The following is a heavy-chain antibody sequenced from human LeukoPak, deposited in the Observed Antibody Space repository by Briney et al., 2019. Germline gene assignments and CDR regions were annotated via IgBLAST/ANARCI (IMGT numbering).Heavy chain of an antibody. Sequence: GASVKVSCKTSGYIFSGYYMHWVRQAPGQGLEWMGCINPSSGGTNYTQKFQGRVTMTRDTSISTAYMELSGLRSDDTAVYYCARGARMYYYDSSGYNDYWGQGTLVTVSS. D-gene: IGHD3-22*01. V-gene: IGHV1-2*02. CDR2: INPSSGGT. CDR3: ARGARMYYYDSSGYNDY. CDR1: GYIFSGYY. J-gene: IGHJ4*02.